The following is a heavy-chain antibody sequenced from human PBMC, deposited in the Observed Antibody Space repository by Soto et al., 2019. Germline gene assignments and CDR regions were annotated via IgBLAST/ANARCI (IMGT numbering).Heavy chain of an antibody. Sequence: GGSLRLSCAASGFTFSSYAMSWVRQAPGKGLEWVSAISGSGGSTYYADSVKGRFTISRDNSKNTLYLQMNSLRAEDTAVYYCAKESGYQLLSRGAFDIWGQGTMVTVSS. J-gene: IGHJ3*02. D-gene: IGHD2-2*01. V-gene: IGHV3-23*01. CDR1: GFTFSSYA. CDR3: AKESGYQLLSRGAFDI. CDR2: ISGSGGST.